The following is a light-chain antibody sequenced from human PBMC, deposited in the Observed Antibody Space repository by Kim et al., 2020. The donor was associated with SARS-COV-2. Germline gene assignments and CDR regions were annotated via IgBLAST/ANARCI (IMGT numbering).Light chain of an antibody. J-gene: IGLJ2*01. CDR2: RDN. V-gene: IGLV3-9*01. Sequence: SYELTQPLSVSVALGQTAGIACGGDKIGSKNVHWYQQRPGQAPILVLYRDNNRPSGIPERISGSNSGNMAILTISRAQAGDEAAYTCQIWDKDKFLFGGG. CDR1: KIGSKN. CDR3: QIWDKDKFL.